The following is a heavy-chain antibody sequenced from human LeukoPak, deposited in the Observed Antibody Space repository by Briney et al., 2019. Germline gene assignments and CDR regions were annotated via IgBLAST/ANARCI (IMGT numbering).Heavy chain of an antibody. CDR3: ARPRGCGSARCNIFDY. CDR1: GFTFSSYA. D-gene: IGHD2-2*01. Sequence: WGSLRLSCAASGFTFSSYAMSWVRQGPGKGLECVAIMEEHGSEIFYVDSVKGRFIISRDNARNSLYLQMNNLRAEDTAVYYCARPRGCGSARCNIFDYWGQGTLVTVSS. CDR2: MEEHGSEI. J-gene: IGHJ4*02. V-gene: IGHV3-7*01.